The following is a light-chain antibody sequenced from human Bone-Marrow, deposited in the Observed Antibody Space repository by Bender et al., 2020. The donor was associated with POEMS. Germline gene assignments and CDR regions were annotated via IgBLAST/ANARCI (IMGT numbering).Light chain of an antibody. CDR3: SSFAATNKYV. CDR1: SSDVGGSTS. J-gene: IGLJ1*01. Sequence: QSALTQPPSASGSPGQSVTISCTGTSSDVGGSTSVSWYQQHPGKAPKLMSFDVSNRPSGVPDRFSGSKSGNTASLTVSGLQAEDEADYYCSSFAATNKYVFGTGTKVTVL. CDR2: DVS. V-gene: IGLV2-8*01.